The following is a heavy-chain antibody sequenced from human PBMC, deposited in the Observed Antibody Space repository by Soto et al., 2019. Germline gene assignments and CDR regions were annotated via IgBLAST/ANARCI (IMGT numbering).Heavy chain of an antibody. Sequence: QVQLQESGPGLVKPSETLSLTCTVSGGSISSYYWSWIRQPPGKGLEWIGYIYYSGGTNYNPSLRSRVTISVDTSKNQFSLKLSSVTAADTAVYYCARHYYYYDGRDVWGQGTTVTVSS. V-gene: IGHV4-59*08. CDR3: ARHYYYYDGRDV. CDR1: GGSISSYY. J-gene: IGHJ6*02. CDR2: IYYSGGT.